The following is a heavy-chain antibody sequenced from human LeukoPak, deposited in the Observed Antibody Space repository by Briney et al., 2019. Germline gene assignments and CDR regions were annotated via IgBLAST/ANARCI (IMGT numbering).Heavy chain of an antibody. V-gene: IGHV3-7*03. CDR3: ARDRVTMVRGVIIHYGMDV. D-gene: IGHD3-10*01. J-gene: IGHJ6*04. CDR2: IKQDGREK. Sequence: GGSLRLSCAASGFTFSSYWMSWVRQAPGKGLEWVANIKQDGREKYYVDSVKGRFTISRDNAKNSLYLQMNSLRAEDTAVYYCARDRVTMVRGVIIHYGMDVWGKGTTVTVSS. CDR1: GFTFSSYW.